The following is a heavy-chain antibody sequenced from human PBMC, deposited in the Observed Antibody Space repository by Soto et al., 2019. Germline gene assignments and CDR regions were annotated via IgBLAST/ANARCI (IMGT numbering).Heavy chain of an antibody. CDR2: ISTPGTSK. CDR1: GFSISSYS. CDR3: ARDRGADYGDFDY. D-gene: IGHD4-17*01. J-gene: IGHJ4*02. Sequence: EVQLVESGGGLVQPGGSLILSCVASGFSISSYSFNWVRQTPGKGLEWLSYISTPGTSKYYADFIQGRVTVSRDNAKNSLFLHLSSLRVEDTAVYFCARDRGADYGDFDYWGQGTLVTVSS. V-gene: IGHV3-48*01.